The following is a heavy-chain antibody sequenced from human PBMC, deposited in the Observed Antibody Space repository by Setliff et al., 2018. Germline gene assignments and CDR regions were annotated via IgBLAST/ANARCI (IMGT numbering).Heavy chain of an antibody. D-gene: IGHD6-25*01. V-gene: IGHV3-23*01. J-gene: IGHJ5*02. CDR3: VPGRGS. CDR2: ISGSGDST. CDR1: GFTYKNDW. Sequence: GGSLRLSCGASGFTYKNDWVSWVRQAPGKGLEWVSTISGSGDSTYYADSVMGRFTISRDNSKDSLYLHMNNLRADDTAVFYCVPGRGSWGQGALVTVSS.